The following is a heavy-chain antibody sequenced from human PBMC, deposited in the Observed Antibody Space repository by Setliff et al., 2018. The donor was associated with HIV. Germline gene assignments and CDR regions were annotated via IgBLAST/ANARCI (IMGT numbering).Heavy chain of an antibody. V-gene: IGHV1-69*02. D-gene: IGHD3-3*01. CDR1: RSTFNSHT. CDR3: VRGVQSPPHYSYYYMDV. Sequence: VASVKVSCKASRSTFNSHTINWVRQAPGQGLDWMGRIIPILGVANYAQGFQGKVTITADKSTSTAYMELTSLRFDDTAMYYCVRGVQSPPHYSYYYMDVWGEGTMVTVSS. CDR2: IIPILGVA. J-gene: IGHJ6*03.